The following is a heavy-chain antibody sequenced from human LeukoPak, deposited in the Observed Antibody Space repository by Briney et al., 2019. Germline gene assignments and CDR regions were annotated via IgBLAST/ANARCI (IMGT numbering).Heavy chain of an antibody. V-gene: IGHV4-59*01. CDR3: ARAGRYCSSTSCYTSWGYYYYYMDV. CDR2: IYYSGST. D-gene: IGHD2-2*02. J-gene: IGHJ6*03. CDR1: GGSISSYY. Sequence: SETLSLTCTVSGGSISSYYWSWIRQPPGKGLEWIGYIYYSGSTNYNPSLKSRVTISVDTSKNQFSLKLSSVTAADTAVYYCARAGRYCSSTSCYTSWGYYYYYMDVWGKGTTVTVSS.